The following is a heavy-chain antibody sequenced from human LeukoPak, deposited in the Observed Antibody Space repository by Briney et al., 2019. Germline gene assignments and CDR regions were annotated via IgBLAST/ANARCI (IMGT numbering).Heavy chain of an antibody. CDR2: ISYDGSNK. CDR3: ARGGGFVVVTAIPDI. V-gene: IGHV3-30*04. J-gene: IGHJ3*02. D-gene: IGHD2-21*02. Sequence: GGSLRLSCAASGFTFRSYAMHWVRQAPGKGLEWVAVISYDGSNKYYADSVKGRFTISRDNSKNTLYLQMNSLRGEDTAVYYCARGGGFVVVTAIPDIWGQGTMVTVSS. CDR1: GFTFRSYA.